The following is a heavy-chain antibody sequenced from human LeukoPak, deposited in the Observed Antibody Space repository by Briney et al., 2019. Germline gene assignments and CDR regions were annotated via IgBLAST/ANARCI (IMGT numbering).Heavy chain of an antibody. D-gene: IGHD3-10*01. J-gene: IGHJ3*02. CDR2: IYYSGST. CDR3: ATPSGNAFDI. Sequence: SETLSLTCTLSGGSVSSSRFHWGWIRQPPGKGLEWIGNIYYSGSTSYKPSLKSRVTMSLDTPKNQFSLTLRSLTAADTAVYYRATPSGNAFDIWGQGIMVTVSS. V-gene: IGHV4-39*07. CDR1: GGSVSSSRFH.